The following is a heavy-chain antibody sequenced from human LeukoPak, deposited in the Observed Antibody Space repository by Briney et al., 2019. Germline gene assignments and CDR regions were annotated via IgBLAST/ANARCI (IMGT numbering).Heavy chain of an antibody. CDR3: ARGNFYSGSGSSPLGY. V-gene: IGHV3-74*01. D-gene: IGHD3-10*01. Sequence: GGSLRLSCAASGFTFNNYWMHWVRQVPGKGLVWVSRINSDGSRTNYVDSAKGRFTISRDNAKNTLFLQMNSLGAEDSAVYYCARGNFYSGSGSSPLGYWGQGTLVTVSS. CDR1: GFTFNNYW. CDR2: INSDGSRT. J-gene: IGHJ4*02.